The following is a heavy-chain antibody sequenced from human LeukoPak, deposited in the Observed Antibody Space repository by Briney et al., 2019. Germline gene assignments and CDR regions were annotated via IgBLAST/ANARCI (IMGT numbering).Heavy chain of an antibody. CDR3: ARLRSGSTPPPPHYYYGLDV. J-gene: IGHJ6*02. CDR2: IFYSGSV. D-gene: IGHD1-26*01. CDR1: GGSINDFY. V-gene: IGHV4-59*01. Sequence: PSETLSLTCTVPGGSINDFYWTWIRQPPGKGLEWIGYIFYSGSVNSNPSLESRVTISVDTSKNQFSLKLSSVTAADTAAYYCARLRSGSTPPPPHYYYGLDVWGQGTTVIVSS.